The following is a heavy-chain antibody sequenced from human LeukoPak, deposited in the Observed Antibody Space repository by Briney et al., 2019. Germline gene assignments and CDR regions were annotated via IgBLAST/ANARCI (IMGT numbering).Heavy chain of an antibody. Sequence: GGSLRLSCAAPGFTFSDYYMNWIRQAPGEGLQCVSQISGSGSTIYYADSVKGRFTISRDNAKNSLYLQMNSLRAEDTAVYYCARAPRTYDYVWGSYRPLHLDYWGQGTLVTVSS. CDR2: ISGSGSTI. V-gene: IGHV3-11*01. CDR3: ARAPRTYDYVWGSYRPLHLDY. D-gene: IGHD3-16*02. CDR1: GFTFSDYY. J-gene: IGHJ4*02.